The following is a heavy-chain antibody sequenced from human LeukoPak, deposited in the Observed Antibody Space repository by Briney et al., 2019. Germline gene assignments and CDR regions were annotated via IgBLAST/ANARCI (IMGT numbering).Heavy chain of an antibody. D-gene: IGHD5-24*01. J-gene: IGHJ3*02. CDR1: GDSISSGDYS. Sequence: TLSLTCAVSGDSISSGDYSWSWIRQPAGKGLEWIGRIYTSGSTNYNPSLKSRVTISVDTSKNQFSLKLSSVTAADTAVYYCARGGRGAFDIWGQGTMVTVPS. CDR3: ARGGRGAFDI. CDR2: IYTSGST. V-gene: IGHV4-61*02.